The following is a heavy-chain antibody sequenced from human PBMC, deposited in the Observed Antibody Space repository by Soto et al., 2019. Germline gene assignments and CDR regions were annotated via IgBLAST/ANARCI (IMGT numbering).Heavy chain of an antibody. Sequence: GGSLRLSCAASGFSFTNFAMSWVRQAPGKGLEWVAGIGASGDITWYADSVKGRLSISRDNSKNTLYLQLNSLRFEDTAVYYCAKDDFTDRGDDYFDYWGPGTLVTVAS. CDR1: GFSFTNFA. CDR2: IGASGDIT. CDR3: AKDDFTDRGDDYFDY. J-gene: IGHJ4*02. D-gene: IGHD2-21*02. V-gene: IGHV3-23*01.